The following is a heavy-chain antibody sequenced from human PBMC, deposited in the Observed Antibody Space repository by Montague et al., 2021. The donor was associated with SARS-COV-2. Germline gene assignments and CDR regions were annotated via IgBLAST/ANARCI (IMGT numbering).Heavy chain of an antibody. V-gene: IGHV6-1*01. CDR3: TRSWGWKEPHYYFDH. Sequence: CAISGDSVAINGAAWNWIRQSPSIGLEWLVRTYFRSKWYSEYAFSVKGRITNNADTSTNQFSLQVNSVTPEDTAIYYCTRSWGWKEPHYYFDHWGQGTLVIVSS. J-gene: IGHJ4*02. CDR2: TYFRSKWYS. D-gene: IGHD1-14*01. CDR1: GDSVAINGAA.